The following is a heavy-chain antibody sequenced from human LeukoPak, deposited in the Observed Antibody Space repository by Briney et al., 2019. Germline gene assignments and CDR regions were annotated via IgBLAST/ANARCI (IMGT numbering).Heavy chain of an antibody. CDR3: AKVTFGGVIGS. V-gene: IGHV3-7*03. D-gene: IGHD3-16*01. Sequence: GGSLRLSCAASGFTFSTYWMSWVRQAPGRGLEWVANIKQDGSEKYYVDSVKGRFTISRDNAKNSLYLQMNSLRAEDTAVYYCAKVTFGGVIGSWGQGTLVTVSS. CDR1: GFTFSTYW. CDR2: IKQDGSEK. J-gene: IGHJ5*01.